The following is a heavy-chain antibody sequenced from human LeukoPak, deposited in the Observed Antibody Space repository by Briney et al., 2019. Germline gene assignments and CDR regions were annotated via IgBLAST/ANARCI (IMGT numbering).Heavy chain of an antibody. J-gene: IGHJ5*02. V-gene: IGHV3-53*01. CDR3: ARHIISSGWYTGFDP. CDR2: IYSGGST. Sequence: GGSLRLSCAVSGSTVSNTYVSWVRQAVGKGLEWVSVIYSGGSTYYGDSVKGRFTMSRDNSKNTFYLQMSSLRAEDTAVYYCARHIISSGWYTGFDPWGQGTLVTVSS. D-gene: IGHD6-19*01. CDR1: GSTVSNTY.